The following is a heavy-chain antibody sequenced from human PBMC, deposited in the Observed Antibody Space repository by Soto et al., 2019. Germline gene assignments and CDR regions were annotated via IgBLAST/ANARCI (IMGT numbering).Heavy chain of an antibody. V-gene: IGHV1-69*13. Sequence: ASVKVSCKASGGTFSSYAISWVRQAPGQGLEWMGGIIPIFGTANYAQKFQGRVTITADESTSTAYMELSSLRSEDTAVYYCAREDAVTRGFDPWGQGTLVTVSS. CDR2: IIPIFGTA. CDR1: GGTFSSYA. D-gene: IGHD2-21*02. CDR3: AREDAVTRGFDP. J-gene: IGHJ5*02.